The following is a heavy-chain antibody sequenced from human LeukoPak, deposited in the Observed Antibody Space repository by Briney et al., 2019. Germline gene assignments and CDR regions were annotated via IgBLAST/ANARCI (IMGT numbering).Heavy chain of an antibody. CDR1: GLTWVDFG. CDR2: INWNGCST. Sequence: GGSLGPSCEALGLTWVDFGMSWVGKAPGKGLGWVSGINWNGCSTGYADSVKGRFTISRDNAKNSLYLQMNSLRAEDKAVYYCARDTTDTAMAHDFDYWGQGTLVTVSS. J-gene: IGHJ4*02. V-gene: IGHV3-20*04. CDR3: ARDTTDTAMAHDFDY. D-gene: IGHD5-18*01.